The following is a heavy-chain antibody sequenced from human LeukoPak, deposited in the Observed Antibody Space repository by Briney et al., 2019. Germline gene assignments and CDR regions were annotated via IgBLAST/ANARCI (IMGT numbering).Heavy chain of an antibody. CDR2: VSDDGTND. Sequence: GRSLRLSCGASGFTFSSYAMHWVRQAPGKGLEWVAVVSDDGTNDYYADSVKGRFTISRGNSKNTLYLQLNSLRVEDTAVYYCTRDHLGYCSSTSCYYLDYWGQGTLVTVSS. J-gene: IGHJ4*02. CDR1: GFTFSSYA. V-gene: IGHV3-30*04. D-gene: IGHD2-2*01. CDR3: TRDHLGYCSSTSCYYLDY.